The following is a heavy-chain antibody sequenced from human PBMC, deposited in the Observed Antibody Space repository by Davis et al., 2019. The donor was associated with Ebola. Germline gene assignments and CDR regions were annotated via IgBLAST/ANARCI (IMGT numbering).Heavy chain of an antibody. V-gene: IGHV4-59*01. CDR3: NVQLVDFDY. CDR2: IYYSGST. D-gene: IGHD6-13*01. J-gene: IGHJ4*02. CDR1: GGSFSGYY. Sequence: PSETLSLTCAVYGGSFSGYYWSWIRQPPGKGLEWIGYIYYSGSTNYNPSLKSRVTISVDTSKNQFSLKLSSVTAADTAVYYCNVQLVDFDYWGQGTLVTVSS.